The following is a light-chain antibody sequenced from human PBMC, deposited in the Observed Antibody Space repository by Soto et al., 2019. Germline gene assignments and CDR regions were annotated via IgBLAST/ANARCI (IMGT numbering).Light chain of an antibody. CDR1: RTDVGSYDL. CDR2: EVT. J-gene: IGLJ2*01. V-gene: IGLV2-23*02. Sequence: QSVLTQPASVSGSPGQSITISCTGTRTDVGSYDLVSWYQQLPGKVPKLVIYEVTKRPSGVSNRFSGSKSGNTASLTISGLHAEYEADCYCCSYAGTSSFVLFGGGTKLTVL. CDR3: CSYAGTSSFVL.